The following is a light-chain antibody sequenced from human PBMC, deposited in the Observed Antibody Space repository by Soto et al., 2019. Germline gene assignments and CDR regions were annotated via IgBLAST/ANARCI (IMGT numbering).Light chain of an antibody. CDR1: SSNIGSNT. J-gene: IGLJ2*01. Sequence: QSVLTQPPSASGTPGQRVTISCSGSSSNIGSNTVNWYQQLPGTAPKLLSYSNNQRPSGVPDRFSGSKSGTSASLAISGLQSEDEADYYCAAWDDSLNGGVFGGRTTVTVL. CDR3: AAWDDSLNGGV. V-gene: IGLV1-44*01. CDR2: SNN.